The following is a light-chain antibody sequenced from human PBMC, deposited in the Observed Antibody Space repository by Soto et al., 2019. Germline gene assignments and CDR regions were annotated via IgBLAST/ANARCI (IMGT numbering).Light chain of an antibody. CDR3: QQYNSYLRT. Sequence: DIQMTQSPSTLYASVGDRVTITCRASQSISSWLAWYQQKPGKAPKLLIYDASSLESGVPSRISGSGSGTEFTLTISSLQPYDFATYYCQQYNSYLRTCGQGTKVEIK. CDR1: QSISSW. CDR2: DAS. V-gene: IGKV1-5*01. J-gene: IGKJ1*01.